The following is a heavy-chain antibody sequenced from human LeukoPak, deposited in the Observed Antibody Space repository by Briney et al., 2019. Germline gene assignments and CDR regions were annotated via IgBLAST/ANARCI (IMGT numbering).Heavy chain of an antibody. CDR3: ARGPNYFDY. Sequence: ASVKVSCKASGYTFTSYDINWVRQATGQGREWMGWMNPNSGNTGYAQKFQGRVTMTRSTSISTAYMELSSLRSEDTAVYCCARGPNYFDYWGQGTLVTVSS. CDR1: GYTFTSYD. J-gene: IGHJ4*02. V-gene: IGHV1-8*01. CDR2: MNPNSGNT.